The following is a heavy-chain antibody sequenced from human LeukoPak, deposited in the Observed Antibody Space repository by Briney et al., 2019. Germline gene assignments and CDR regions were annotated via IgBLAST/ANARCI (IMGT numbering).Heavy chain of an antibody. CDR3: ARSAVGTADFDY. Sequence: SSETLSLTCTVSGGSISSYYRSWIRQPAGKGLEWIGRFYTSGSTNYNPSLKSRVTMSIDTSKNQFSLKLSSVTAADTAVYYCARSAVGTADFDYWGQGTLVTVSS. J-gene: IGHJ4*02. D-gene: IGHD6-13*01. V-gene: IGHV4-4*07. CDR1: GGSISSYY. CDR2: FYTSGST.